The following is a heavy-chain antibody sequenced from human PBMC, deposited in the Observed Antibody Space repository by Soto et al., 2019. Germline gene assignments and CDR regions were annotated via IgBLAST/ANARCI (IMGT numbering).Heavy chain of an antibody. D-gene: IGHD6-6*01. J-gene: IGHJ5*02. CDR2: MNPNSGNT. V-gene: IGHV1-8*01. CDR3: ARAGIAARRGWFDH. CDR1: GYTFSSYD. Sequence: QVQLVQSGAEVKKPGASVRVSCKASGYTFSSYDINWVRQAPGQGLDWRGWMNPNSGNTGYGQKFQGRVTITRNTSVSTDYMEVSSLRSAATAVYYCARAGIAARRGWFDHWGQGTLVTVSS.